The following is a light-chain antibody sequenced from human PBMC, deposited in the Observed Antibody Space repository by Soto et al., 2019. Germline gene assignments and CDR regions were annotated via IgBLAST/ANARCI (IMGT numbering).Light chain of an antibody. Sequence: EIVMTQSPATLSVSPGERATLSCRASQSVSDYSAWYQQTPGQPPRLLIYTASTRATGIPARFSGSGSGTEFTLTISSLQSEDFAVYYCQQYSNWPRTFGQGTKVDIK. J-gene: IGKJ1*01. CDR2: TAS. CDR1: QSVSDY. CDR3: QQYSNWPRT. V-gene: IGKV3-15*01.